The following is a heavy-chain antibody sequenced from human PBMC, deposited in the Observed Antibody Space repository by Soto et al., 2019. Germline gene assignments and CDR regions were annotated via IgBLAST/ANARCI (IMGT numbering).Heavy chain of an antibody. CDR3: VKPGYCSGGSCPPGP. V-gene: IGHV3-64D*06. CDR1: GFTFSSYA. D-gene: IGHD2-15*01. J-gene: IGHJ5*02. Sequence: GGSLRLSCSASGFTFSSYAMHWVRQAPGKGLEYVSAISSNGGSTYYADSVKGRFTISRDNSKNTLYLQMSSLRAEDTAVYYCVKPGYCSGGSCPPGPWGQGTLVTV. CDR2: ISSNGGST.